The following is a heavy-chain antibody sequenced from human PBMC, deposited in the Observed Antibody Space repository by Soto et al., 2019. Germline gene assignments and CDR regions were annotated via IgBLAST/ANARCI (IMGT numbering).Heavy chain of an antibody. CDR2: THHSGST. J-gene: IGHJ4*02. CDR1: GGSLRGNY. V-gene: IGHV4-34*01. D-gene: IGHD2-21*02. Sequence: SETLSLTCGVYGGSLRGNYWGCIRQPPGKGLEWIGETHHSGSTAYNPSLKSRATISVDTSRNQFSLKLNSVTAADTAVYYCARTTAAIHLNYWSQGTLVTVSS. CDR3: ARTTAAIHLNY.